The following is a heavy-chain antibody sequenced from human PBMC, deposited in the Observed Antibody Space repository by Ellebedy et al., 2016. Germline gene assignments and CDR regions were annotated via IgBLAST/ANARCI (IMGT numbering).Heavy chain of an antibody. CDR3: AKGYDFWSGYLADY. J-gene: IGHJ4*02. V-gene: IGHV3-23*01. Sequence: GGSLRLSXAASGFTFSSYAMSWVRQAPGKGLEWVSAISGSGGSTYYADSVKGRFTISRDNSKNTLYLQMNSLRAEDTAVYYCAKGYDFWSGYLADYWGQGTLVTVSS. D-gene: IGHD3-3*01. CDR2: ISGSGGST. CDR1: GFTFSSYA.